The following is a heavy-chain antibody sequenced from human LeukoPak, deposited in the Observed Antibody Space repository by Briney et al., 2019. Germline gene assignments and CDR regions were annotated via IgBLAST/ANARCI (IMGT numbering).Heavy chain of an antibody. CDR2: ISGSGGST. Sequence: GGSLRLSCAASAFTFSSYAMSWVRQAPGKGLEWVSAISGSGGSTYYADSVKGRFTISRDNSKNTLYLQMNSLRAEDTAVYYCAKEVWGAAAGANWFDPWGQGTLVTVSS. CDR1: AFTFSSYA. CDR3: AKEVWGAAAGANWFDP. D-gene: IGHD6-13*01. J-gene: IGHJ5*02. V-gene: IGHV3-23*01.